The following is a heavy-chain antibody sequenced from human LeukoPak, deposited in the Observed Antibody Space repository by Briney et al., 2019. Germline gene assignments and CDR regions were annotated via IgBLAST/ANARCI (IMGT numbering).Heavy chain of an antibody. J-gene: IGHJ4*02. V-gene: IGHV4-34*01. D-gene: IGHD3-22*01. CDR2: INHSGRV. Sequence: SDTLSLTCAVSGESFRYNYWTWVRQPPGKGLEWMGDINHSGRVNYRPSLKSRVTISVDTSKSQFSLKLSAVTAADTAVYYCARGLGPMSPSLDYWGQGALVTVSS. CDR3: ARGLGPMSPSLDY. CDR1: GESFRYNY.